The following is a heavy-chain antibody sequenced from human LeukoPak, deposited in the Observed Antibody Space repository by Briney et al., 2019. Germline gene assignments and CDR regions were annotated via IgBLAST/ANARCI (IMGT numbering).Heavy chain of an antibody. V-gene: IGHV4-34*01. J-gene: IGHJ6*02. CDR3: ARGRRLWFGNYYYYYGMEV. D-gene: IGHD3-10*01. CDR1: GGSFSGYY. Sequence: PSETLSLTCAVYGGSFSGYYWSWIRQPPGKGLEWIGEINHSGSTNYNPSLKSRVTISVDTSKNQFSLKLSSVTDADAAVYYCARGRRLWFGNYYYYYGMEVWGQGTTVTVSS. CDR2: INHSGST.